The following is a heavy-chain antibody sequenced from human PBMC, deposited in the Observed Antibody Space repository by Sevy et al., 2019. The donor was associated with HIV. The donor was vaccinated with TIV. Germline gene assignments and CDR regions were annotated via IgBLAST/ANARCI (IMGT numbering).Heavy chain of an antibody. J-gene: IGHJ4*02. D-gene: IGHD1-1*01. CDR1: GFTFSTYA. CDR2: ISRDERTT. CDR3: ARDPGNSGNY. Sequence: GGSLRLSCAASGFTFSTYAMHWLRQAPGKGLEWVAVISRDERTTYYADSVKGRFTISRDNSKNTLYLQMDSLRPEDTTIYYCARDPGNSGNYWGQGTLVTVSS. V-gene: IGHV3-30*04.